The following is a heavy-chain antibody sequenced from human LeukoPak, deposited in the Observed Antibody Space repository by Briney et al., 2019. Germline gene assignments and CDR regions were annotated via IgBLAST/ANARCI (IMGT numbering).Heavy chain of an antibody. CDR3: ARGPYNWNDRRENAFDI. Sequence: PGGSLRLSCAASGFTFSSYWMSWVRQAPGKGLEWVANIKQDGSEKYYVDSVKGRFTISRDNAKNSLYLQMNSLRAEDTAVYYCARGPYNWNDRRENAFDIWGQGTMVTVSS. D-gene: IGHD1-1*01. CDR2: IKQDGSEK. J-gene: IGHJ3*02. CDR1: GFTFSSYW. V-gene: IGHV3-7*01.